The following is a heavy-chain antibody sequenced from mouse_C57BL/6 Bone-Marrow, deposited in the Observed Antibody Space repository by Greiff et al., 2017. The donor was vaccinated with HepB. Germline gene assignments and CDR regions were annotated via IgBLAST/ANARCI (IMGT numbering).Heavy chain of an antibody. CDR1: GYAFTNYL. Sequence: VQLVESGAELVRPGTSVKVSCKASGYAFTNYLIEWVKQRPGQGLEWIGVINPGSGGTNYNEKFKGKATLTADKSSSTAYMQLSSLTSEDSAVYFCATYYYGSSYRYFDYWGQGTTLTVSS. D-gene: IGHD1-1*01. J-gene: IGHJ2*01. CDR3: ATYYYGSSYRYFDY. CDR2: INPGSGGT. V-gene: IGHV1-54*01.